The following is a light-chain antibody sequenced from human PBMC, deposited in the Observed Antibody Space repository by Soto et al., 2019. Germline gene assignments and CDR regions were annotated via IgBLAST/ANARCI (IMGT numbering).Light chain of an antibody. CDR3: QQYDKYST. J-gene: IGKJ1*01. Sequence: IQMTQSPSTLSASVGDTATITCRASQTISVSLAWYRQKPGKAPNLLIYDSSTLQEGVPSRFSGSGSGTEFTLTVTRLQPDDFATYFCQQYDKYSTFGHGTKVDVK. CDR2: DSS. CDR1: QTISVS. V-gene: IGKV1-5*01.